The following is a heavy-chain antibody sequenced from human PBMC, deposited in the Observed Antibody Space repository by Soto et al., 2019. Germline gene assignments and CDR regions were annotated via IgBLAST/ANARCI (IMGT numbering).Heavy chain of an antibody. Sequence: QLQLQESGPGLLKPSETLSLTCTVSGGSISSSSYYWGWIRQPPGKGLEWIGSIYYSGRTYYNPSLKSRVTTSVNTSKNQFSLKLSSVIAADTGVYYYASHYSGSVSDAFDIWGQGTMVTVSS. J-gene: IGHJ3*02. CDR2: IYYSGRT. CDR3: ASHYSGSVSDAFDI. V-gene: IGHV4-39*01. D-gene: IGHD6-6*01. CDR1: GGSISSSSYY.